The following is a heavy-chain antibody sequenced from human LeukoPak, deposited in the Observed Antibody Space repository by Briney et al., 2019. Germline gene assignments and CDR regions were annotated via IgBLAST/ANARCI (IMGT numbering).Heavy chain of an antibody. V-gene: IGHV3-48*02. D-gene: IGHD1-7*01. Sequence: GGSLRLSCAASGFTFSSYSMTWVRQAPGKGLEWVSYISSSSSTIYYADSVKGRFTISRDNAKNSLYLQMNSLRDGDTAVYYCARDSLTGTGNFDYWGQGTLVTVSS. J-gene: IGHJ4*02. CDR3: ARDSLTGTGNFDY. CDR1: GFTFSSYS. CDR2: ISSSSSTI.